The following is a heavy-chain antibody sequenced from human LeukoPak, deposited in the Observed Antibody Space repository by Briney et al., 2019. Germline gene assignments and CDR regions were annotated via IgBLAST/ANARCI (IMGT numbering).Heavy chain of an antibody. Sequence: GGSLRLSCAASGFTFSSYAMTWVRQAPGKGLEWVAHINQDGSEEHYMDSVEARFTISRDNAKNSLSLQMNSLRAEDTAVYYCVRGGGVSGYDLLDYWGQGTLVTVSS. J-gene: IGHJ4*02. D-gene: IGHD5-12*01. CDR3: VRGGGVSGYDLLDY. CDR1: GFTFSSYA. V-gene: IGHV3-7*01. CDR2: INQDGSEE.